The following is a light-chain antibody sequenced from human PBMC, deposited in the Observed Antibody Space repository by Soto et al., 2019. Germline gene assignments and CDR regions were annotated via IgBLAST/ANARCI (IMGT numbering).Light chain of an antibody. Sequence: DTQMTQSPSSLSASVGDRVSITCRARQGITNYVAWYQQKPGKVPKLLIYAASTLQSGVPSRFSGSGSGTEVTLTISSLQPEDVATYYCQKYNSAPLTFGGGTKVEIK. J-gene: IGKJ4*01. CDR1: QGITNY. CDR3: QKYNSAPLT. CDR2: AAS. V-gene: IGKV1-27*01.